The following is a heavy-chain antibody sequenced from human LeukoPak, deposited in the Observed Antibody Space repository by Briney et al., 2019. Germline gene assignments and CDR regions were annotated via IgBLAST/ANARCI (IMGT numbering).Heavy chain of an antibody. Sequence: SVKVSCKASGGTFSSYAISWVRQAPGQGLEWMGGIIPIFGTANYAQKFQGRVTITTDESTSTAYMELSSLRSEDTAVYYCARWNTVTTFSDYWGQGTLVTVSS. V-gene: IGHV1-69*05. CDR2: IIPIFGTA. CDR3: ARWNTVTTFSDY. J-gene: IGHJ4*02. D-gene: IGHD4-17*01. CDR1: GGTFSSYA.